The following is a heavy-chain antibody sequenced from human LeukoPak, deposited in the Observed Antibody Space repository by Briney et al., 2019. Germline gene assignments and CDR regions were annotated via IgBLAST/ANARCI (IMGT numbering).Heavy chain of an antibody. CDR2: LIGSGASA. Sequence: PGGSLRLSCAASGFTFSHHAMSWVRQAPGKGPEWVSSLIGSGASAYYTDSVKGRFTISRDNSKDTLFLQMNSLRADDTAVYYCAKSLGVGGYTRYKGFDQWGQGTLVTVSS. J-gene: IGHJ4*02. V-gene: IGHV3-23*01. CDR3: AKSLGVGGYTRYKGFDQ. D-gene: IGHD5-24*01. CDR1: GFTFSHHA.